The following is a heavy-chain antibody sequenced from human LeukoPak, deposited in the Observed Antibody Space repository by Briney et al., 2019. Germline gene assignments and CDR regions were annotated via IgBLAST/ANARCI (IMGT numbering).Heavy chain of an antibody. CDR2: ISYTGTYI. D-gene: IGHD6-13*01. CDR3: ARDPVIAAAGIRPPGAFDI. CDR1: AFSLNAYN. Sequence: PGGSLRLSCAASAFSLNAYNMNWVRQAPGKGLEWVSSISYTGTYIYYADSVKGRFTISRDNAQNSLYLQMNSLRAEDTAVYYCARDPVIAAAGIRPPGAFDIWGQGTMVTVSS. V-gene: IGHV3-21*01. J-gene: IGHJ3*02.